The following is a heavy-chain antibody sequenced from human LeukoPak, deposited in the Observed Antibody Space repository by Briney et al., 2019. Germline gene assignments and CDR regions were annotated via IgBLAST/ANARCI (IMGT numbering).Heavy chain of an antibody. Sequence: GGSLRLSCAASVFTFSSHSMNWVRQAPGKGLEWISYITRTSSTIYYADSVKGRFTISRDNAKNSLYLQMNSLRAEDTAVYYCARDGDYHYDSSGYYYWGQGTLVTVSS. CDR3: ARDGDYHYDSSGYYY. CDR2: ITRTSSTI. CDR1: VFTFSSHS. V-gene: IGHV3-48*04. J-gene: IGHJ4*02. D-gene: IGHD3-22*01.